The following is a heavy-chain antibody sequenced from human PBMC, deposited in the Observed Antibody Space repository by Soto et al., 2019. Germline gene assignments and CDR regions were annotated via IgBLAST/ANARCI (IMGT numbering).Heavy chain of an antibody. Sequence: QVQLVQSGAEVRKPGASVKVSCKASGHTFTSHYMHWVRQAPGRGLEWMGVINPSGGGTTYAQKFQGRGTITRDTSTSTGYMEVTSLRSEDTAVYYCARDQVAGTYYFDYWGQGTLVPVSS. V-gene: IGHV1-46*01. CDR1: GHTFTSHY. CDR3: ARDQVAGTYYFDY. D-gene: IGHD2-15*01. J-gene: IGHJ4*02. CDR2: INPSGGGT.